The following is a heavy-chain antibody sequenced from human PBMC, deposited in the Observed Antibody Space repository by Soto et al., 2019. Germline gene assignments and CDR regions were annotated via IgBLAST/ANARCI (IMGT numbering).Heavy chain of an antibody. CDR2: IGGARSTAI. D-gene: IGHD3-22*01. Sequence: GGSLRLSCAASGFTFSNYNMNWVRQAPGKGLEWVSHIGGARSTAIYYADSVKGRFTISRDNAENSLFLQLNSLRDEDTAVYYCARDFGYDDVWGQGTTVTVSS. V-gene: IGHV3-48*02. CDR3: ARDFGYDDV. J-gene: IGHJ6*02. CDR1: GFTFSNYN.